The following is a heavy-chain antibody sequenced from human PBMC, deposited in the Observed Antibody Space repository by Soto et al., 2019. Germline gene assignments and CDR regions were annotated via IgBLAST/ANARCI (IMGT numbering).Heavy chain of an antibody. J-gene: IGHJ5*02. V-gene: IGHV4-39*01. CDR1: GGSISSSSYY. Sequence: QLQLQESGPGLVKPSETLSLTCTVSGGSISSSSYYWGWIRQPPGKGLEWIGSIYYSGSTYYNPSLKSLVTISVDTSKNQSSLKLSSVTAADTAVYYCAKTGQLVVVPARVENWFDPCCQGTLVTVSS. D-gene: IGHD2-2*01. CDR2: IYYSGST. CDR3: AKTGQLVVVPARVENWFDP.